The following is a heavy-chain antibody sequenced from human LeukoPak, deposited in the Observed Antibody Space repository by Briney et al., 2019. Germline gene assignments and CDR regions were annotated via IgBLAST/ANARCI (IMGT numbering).Heavy chain of an antibody. V-gene: IGHV3-21*01. J-gene: IGHJ5*02. CDR2: ISSSSSYI. CDR1: GFTFSSYS. Sequence: GGSLRLSCAASGFTFSSYSMNWVRQAPGKGLEWVSSISSSSSYIYYADSVKGRFTISRDNAKNSLYLQMNSLRAEDTAVYYCARDRSWDPNWFDPWGQGTLVTVSS. D-gene: IGHD1-26*01. CDR3: ARDRSWDPNWFDP.